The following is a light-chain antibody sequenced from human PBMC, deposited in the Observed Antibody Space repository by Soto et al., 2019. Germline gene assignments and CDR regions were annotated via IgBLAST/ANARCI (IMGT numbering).Light chain of an antibody. CDR1: QSINIY. J-gene: IGKJ2*01. Sequence: DIQMTQSPSTLSSSVGDRVTITCRASQSINIYLAWYRQKPGKAPELLIYQASILEPGVPSRFSGRGSGTEFTLTISSLQPDDFATYYCQQYSRYSAFGQGTKVAIK. CDR2: QAS. CDR3: QQYSRYSA. V-gene: IGKV1-5*03.